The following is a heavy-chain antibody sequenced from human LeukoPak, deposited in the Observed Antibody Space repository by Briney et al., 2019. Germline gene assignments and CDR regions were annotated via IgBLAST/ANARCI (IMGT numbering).Heavy chain of an antibody. V-gene: IGHV3-23*01. CDR2: ISGSGGST. CDR3: AKDGVLRFLEWFDYYFDY. J-gene: IGHJ4*02. CDR1: GFTFSSYA. Sequence: GGSLRLSCAASGFTFSSYAMSWVRRAPGKGLEWVSAISGSGGSTYYADSVKGRFTISRDNSKNTLYLQMKSLRAEDTAVYYCAKDGVLRFLEWFDYYFDYWGQGTLVTVSS. D-gene: IGHD3-3*01.